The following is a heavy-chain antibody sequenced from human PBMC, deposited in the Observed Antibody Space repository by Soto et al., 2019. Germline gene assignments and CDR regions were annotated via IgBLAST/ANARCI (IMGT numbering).Heavy chain of an antibody. Sequence: QVHLVQSGAEVKKPGASVRASCKASGYTFTVYAIHWVRQAPGQGLEWMGWVTAGTGDTRYSEKFQGRLTITRDISASTAYMELNDLTSEDTAVYYCAREYPGVDPWGQGTLVTVSS. CDR1: GYTFTVYA. CDR3: AREYPGVDP. CDR2: VTAGTGDT. D-gene: IGHD2-2*01. J-gene: IGHJ5*02. V-gene: IGHV1-3*01.